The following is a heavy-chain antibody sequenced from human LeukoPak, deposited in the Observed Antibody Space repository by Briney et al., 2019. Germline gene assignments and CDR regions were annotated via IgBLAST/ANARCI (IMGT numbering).Heavy chain of an antibody. Sequence: NPSETLSLTCTVSGGSISSYYWSWIRQPPGKGLEWLGYIYYSGSSNYNPSLKSRVTISVDTSKNQFSLKLSSVTAADTAVYYCARVPRSYYYYYYMDVWGKGTTVTVSS. CDR3: ARVPRSYYYYYYMDV. CDR1: GGSISSYY. J-gene: IGHJ6*03. V-gene: IGHV4-59*01. CDR2: IYYSGSS.